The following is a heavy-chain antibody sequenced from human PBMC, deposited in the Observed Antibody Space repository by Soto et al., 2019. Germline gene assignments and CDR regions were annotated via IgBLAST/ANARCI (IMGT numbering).Heavy chain of an antibody. CDR2: IHYSGSA. V-gene: IGHV4-61*08. D-gene: IGHD2-2*01. Sequence: LSNSGTVAGGSIIGGGDCWSLIRQSPGKGLQWIGYIHYSGSANYNPSLKTRVTMSVDTSKTQFSLSLTSVTAADTAVYYCARMNQLAPKRNAFDIWGQGTMGTGSS. J-gene: IGHJ3*02. CDR3: ARMNQLAPKRNAFDI. CDR1: GGSIIGGGDC.